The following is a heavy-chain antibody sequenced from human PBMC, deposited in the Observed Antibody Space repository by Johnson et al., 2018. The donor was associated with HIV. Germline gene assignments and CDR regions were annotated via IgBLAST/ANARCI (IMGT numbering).Heavy chain of an antibody. CDR3: ARDISSGYHAFDI. Sequence: VQLVESGGGLVQPGRSLRLSCAASGFTFDDYAMHWVRQAPGKGLEWVSGISWNSGSIGYADSVKGRFTISRDNAKNSLCLPMNSLRAEDTALSYCARDISSGYHAFDIWGQGTMVTVTS. CDR1: GFTFDDYA. J-gene: IGHJ3*02. V-gene: IGHV3-9*01. CDR2: ISWNSGSI. D-gene: IGHD3-22*01.